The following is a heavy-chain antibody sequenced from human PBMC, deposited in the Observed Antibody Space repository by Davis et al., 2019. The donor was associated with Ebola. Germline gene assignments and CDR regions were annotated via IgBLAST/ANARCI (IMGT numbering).Heavy chain of an antibody. CDR2: INHSGST. CDR1: GGSFSGYY. Sequence: SETLSLTCAVYGGSFSGYYWSWIRQPPGKGLEWIGEINHSGSTNYNPSLKSRVTISVDTSKNQFSLKLSSVTAADTAVYYCARVAAIAAAGDYYYYYGMDVWGQGTLVTVSS. CDR3: ARVAAIAAAGDYYYYYGMDV. V-gene: IGHV4-34*01. J-gene: IGHJ6*02. D-gene: IGHD6-13*01.